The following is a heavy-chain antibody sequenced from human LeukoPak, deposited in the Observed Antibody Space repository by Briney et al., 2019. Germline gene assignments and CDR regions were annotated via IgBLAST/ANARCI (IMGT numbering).Heavy chain of an antibody. CDR1: GGSFSGYY. V-gene: IGHV4-4*09. CDR2: IYTSGST. J-gene: IGHJ5*02. CDR3: ASYCSSTSCLGWFDP. D-gene: IGHD2-2*01. Sequence: SETLSLTCAVYGGSFSGYYWSWIRQPPGKGLEWIGYIYTSGSTNYNPSLKSRVTISVDTSKNQFSLKLSSVTAADTAVYYCASYCSSTSCLGWFDPWGQGTLVTVSS.